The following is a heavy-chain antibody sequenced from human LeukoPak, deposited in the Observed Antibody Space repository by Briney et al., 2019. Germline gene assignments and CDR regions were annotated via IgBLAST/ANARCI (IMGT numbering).Heavy chain of an antibody. Sequence: PGGSLRLSCAASGFTFSSYSMNWVRQAPGRGLEWVSSISSSSSYIYYADSVKGRFTISRDNAKNSLYLQMNSLRAEDTAVYYCASSSWNDAFDIWGQGTMVTVSS. CDR1: GFTFSSYS. CDR3: ASSSWNDAFDI. CDR2: ISSSSSYI. V-gene: IGHV3-21*01. J-gene: IGHJ3*02. D-gene: IGHD6-13*01.